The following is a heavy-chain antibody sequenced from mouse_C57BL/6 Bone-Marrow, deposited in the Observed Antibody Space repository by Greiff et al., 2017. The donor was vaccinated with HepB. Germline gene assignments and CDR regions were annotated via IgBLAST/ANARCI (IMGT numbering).Heavy chain of an antibody. CDR3: TGGFYYGSYWYFDV. CDR2: IRLKSDNYAT. CDR1: GFTFSNYW. D-gene: IGHD2-2*01. J-gene: IGHJ1*03. V-gene: IGHV6-3*01. Sequence: EVKVEESGGGLVQPGGSMKLSCVASGFTFSNYWMNWVRQSPEKGLEWVAQIRLKSDNYATHYAESVKGRFTISRDDSKSSVYLQMNNLRAEDTGIYYCTGGFYYGSYWYFDVWGTGTTVTVSS.